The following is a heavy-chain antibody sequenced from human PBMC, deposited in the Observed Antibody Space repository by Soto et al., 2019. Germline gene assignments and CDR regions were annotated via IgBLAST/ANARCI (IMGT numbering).Heavy chain of an antibody. D-gene: IGHD3-3*01. CDR1: GFTFSSNS. CDR2: ISSSSSTI. J-gene: IGHJ5*02. Sequence: EVQVVESGGGLVQPGGSLRLSCAASGFTFSSNSMNWVRQAPGKGLEWISYISSSSSTIYADSVKGRFTISRDNAKNSLYLQKNSLRDEDPAVYYCARVIWSGHLTSDLWGQGTLVTVSS. V-gene: IGHV3-48*02. CDR3: ARVIWSGHLTSDL.